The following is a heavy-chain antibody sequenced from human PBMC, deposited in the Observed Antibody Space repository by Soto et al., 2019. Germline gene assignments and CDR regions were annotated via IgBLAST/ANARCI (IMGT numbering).Heavy chain of an antibody. CDR1: GFSLSTGGVG. CDR2: IYWDDDK. J-gene: IGHJ6*02. Sequence: SGPTLVNPTQTLTLTCTFSGFSLSTGGVGVAWIRQPPGKALEWLALIYWDDDKRYSPSLKSRLAITKDTSKNQVVLTMTNMDSVDTATYYCAYLPCSGGSCYWFSFSGMDVWGQGT. D-gene: IGHD2-15*01. CDR3: AYLPCSGGSCYWFSFSGMDV. V-gene: IGHV2-5*02.